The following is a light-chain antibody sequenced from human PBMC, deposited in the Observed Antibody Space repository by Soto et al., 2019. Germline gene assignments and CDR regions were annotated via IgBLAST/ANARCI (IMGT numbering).Light chain of an antibody. CDR3: QQYNKWPLT. J-gene: IGKJ1*01. Sequence: IVLTQSPGTQSLSPGERATLSCRASQSVSIDLAWYQQTPGQAPRLLIYGASTRATGVPPTFSGSASGTEFTLTISSLQSEDFTVYYCQQYNKWPLTFGQGTKVDIK. V-gene: IGKV3-15*01. CDR1: QSVSID. CDR2: GAS.